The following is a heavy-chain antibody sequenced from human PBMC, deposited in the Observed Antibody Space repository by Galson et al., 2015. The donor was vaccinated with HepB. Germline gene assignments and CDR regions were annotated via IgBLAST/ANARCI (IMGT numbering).Heavy chain of an antibody. CDR2: ISSSGSTI. J-gene: IGHJ6*02. V-gene: IGHV3-48*03. CDR3: ARDELRFGELSRYYYYYGMDV. CDR1: GFTFSSYE. D-gene: IGHD3-10*01. Sequence: SLRLSCAASGFTFSSYEMNWARQAPGKGLEWVSYISSSGSTIYYADSVKGRFTISRDNAKNSLYLQMNSLRAEDTAVYYCARDELRFGELSRYYYYYGMDVWGQGTTVTVSS.